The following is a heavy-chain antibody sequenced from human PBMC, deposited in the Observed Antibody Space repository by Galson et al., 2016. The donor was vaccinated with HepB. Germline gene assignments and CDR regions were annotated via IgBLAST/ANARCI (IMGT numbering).Heavy chain of an antibody. J-gene: IGHJ4*02. V-gene: IGHV3-21*01. CDR1: QFTFSIYR. Sequence: SLRLSCAASQFTFSIYRMNWVRQAPGKGLEWVSSISSRSSVHYADSVKGRFTISRADAKNPLYLQMNALRAEDTAVYYCARFSVWFGEDFFNSWGQGTLVTVSS. CDR2: ISSRSSV. CDR3: ARFSVWFGEDFFNS. D-gene: IGHD3-10*01.